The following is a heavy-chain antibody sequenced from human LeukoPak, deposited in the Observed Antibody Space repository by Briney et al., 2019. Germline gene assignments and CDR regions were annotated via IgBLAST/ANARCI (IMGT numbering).Heavy chain of an antibody. CDR2: INPSGGST. Sequence: ASVKVSCKASGYTFTGYYMHWVRQAPGQGLEWMGIINPSGGSTSYAQKFQGRVTMTRDTSTSTVYMELSSLRSEDTAVYYCARADYDFWSGYYWGQGTLVTVSS. V-gene: IGHV1-46*01. J-gene: IGHJ4*02. CDR1: GYTFTGYY. CDR3: ARADYDFWSGYY. D-gene: IGHD3-3*01.